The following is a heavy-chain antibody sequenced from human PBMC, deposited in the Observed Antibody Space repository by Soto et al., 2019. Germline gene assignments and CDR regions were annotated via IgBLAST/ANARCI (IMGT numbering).Heavy chain of an antibody. J-gene: IGHJ3*02. CDR3: ARQQWLVLNAFDI. CDR1: GGSISSYY. CDR2: IYYSGST. D-gene: IGHD6-19*01. V-gene: IGHV4-59*01. Sequence: ETLSLTCTVSGGSISSYYWSWIRQPPGKGLEWIGYIYYSGSTNYNPSLKSRVTISVDTSKNQFSLKLSSVTAADTAVYYCARQQWLVLNAFDIWGQGTMVTVSS.